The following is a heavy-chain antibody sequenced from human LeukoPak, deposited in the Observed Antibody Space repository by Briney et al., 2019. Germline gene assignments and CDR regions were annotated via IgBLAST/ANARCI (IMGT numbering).Heavy chain of an antibody. J-gene: IGHJ5*02. CDR2: INTYIGNT. V-gene: IGHV1-18*01. CDR1: GYTFTSHG. CDR3: ARVGGYYYEDWFDP. Sequence: ASVKVSCKASGYTFTSHGFSWVRQAPGQGLEWMGWINTYIGNTNYAQKFQGRVTVTRDTSISTAYMELSRLRSDDTAVYYCARVGGYYYEDWFDPWGQGTLVTVSS. D-gene: IGHD3-22*01.